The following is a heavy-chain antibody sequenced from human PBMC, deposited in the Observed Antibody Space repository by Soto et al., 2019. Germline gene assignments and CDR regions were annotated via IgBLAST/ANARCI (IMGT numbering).Heavy chain of an antibody. Sequence: QITLKESGPTLVKPTQTLTLTCTFSGFSLSTSGVGVGWIRQPPGKALEWLSLIYWDDDKRYSPSLKSRLTITKDTNENQVVSTLTNMDPLETAPYYFADTVYYDLVGGFILHSWGQATLVTDSS. CDR3: ADTVYYDLVGGFILHS. CDR2: IYWDDDK. CDR1: GFSLSTSGVG. J-gene: IGHJ4*02. V-gene: IGHV2-5*02. D-gene: IGHD3-3*01.